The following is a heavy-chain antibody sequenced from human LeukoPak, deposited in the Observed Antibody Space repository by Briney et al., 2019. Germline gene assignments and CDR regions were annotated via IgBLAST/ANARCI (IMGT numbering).Heavy chain of an antibody. V-gene: IGHV4-59*12. Sequence: SETLSLTCTVSGGSISSYYWSWIRQPPGEGLEWIGYIYYSGSTNYNPSLKSRVTISVDTSKNQFSLKLSSVTAADTALYYCARRNWGFPFDYWGQGTLVTVSS. CDR1: GGSISSYY. J-gene: IGHJ4*02. CDR3: ARRNWGFPFDY. CDR2: IYYSGST. D-gene: IGHD7-27*01.